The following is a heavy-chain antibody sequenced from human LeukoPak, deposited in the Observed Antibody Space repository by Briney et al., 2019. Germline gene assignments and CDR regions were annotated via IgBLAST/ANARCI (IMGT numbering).Heavy chain of an antibody. CDR2: FSGSGDVT. CDR1: GFTFSNYA. J-gene: IGHJ4*02. Sequence: GASLRLSCAASGFTFSNYAMSWVRQAPGKGLEWVSAFSGSGDVTHYADSVKGRFTISRENSKNTLYLQMNSLRAEDTAVYYCAKAKLSGGWYFDYWGQGTLVTVSS. CDR3: AKAKLSGGWYFDY. V-gene: IGHV3-23*01. D-gene: IGHD2-15*01.